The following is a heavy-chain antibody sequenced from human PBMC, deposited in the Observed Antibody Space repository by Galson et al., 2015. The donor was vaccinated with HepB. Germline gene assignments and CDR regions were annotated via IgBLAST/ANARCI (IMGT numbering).Heavy chain of an antibody. CDR1: GFTFSSYA. D-gene: IGHD6-13*01. V-gene: IGHV3-64D*06. J-gene: IGHJ4*02. Sequence: SLRLSCAASGFTFSSYAMHWVRQAPGKGLEYVSAISSNGGSTYYADSVKGRFTISRDNSKNTLYLQMSSLRAEDTAVYYCVKLVAAGFDYWGQGTLVTVSS. CDR3: VKLVAAGFDY. CDR2: ISSNGGST.